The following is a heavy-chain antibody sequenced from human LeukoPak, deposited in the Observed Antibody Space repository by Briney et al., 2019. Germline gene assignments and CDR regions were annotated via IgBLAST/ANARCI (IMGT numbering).Heavy chain of an antibody. CDR1: GFTFSTYR. CDR2: INNDGSST. J-gene: IGHJ5*02. Sequence: GGSLRLSCAASGFTFSTYRMHWVRQAPGKGLVWVSRINNDGSSTSYADSVKGRFTISRDNAKNTLYLQMNSLRAEDTAVYYCASLYGSGPNWFDPWGQGTLVTVSA. V-gene: IGHV3-74*01. CDR3: ASLYGSGPNWFDP. D-gene: IGHD3-10*01.